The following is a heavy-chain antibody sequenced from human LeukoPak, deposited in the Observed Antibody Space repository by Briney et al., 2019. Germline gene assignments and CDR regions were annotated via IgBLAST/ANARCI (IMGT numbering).Heavy chain of an antibody. CDR3: AKGSYYDTGGPYYFDY. V-gene: IGHV3-23*01. CDR1: GFTFNTYA. Sequence: GGSLRLSCAASGFTFNTYAMSWVRQSPGKGLEWVSAINDSGGSTYYADSVKGRFTISRDNSKNTLYLQMNSLRAEDTAIYYCAKGSYYDTGGPYYFDYWGQGTLVTVSS. D-gene: IGHD3-22*01. J-gene: IGHJ4*02. CDR2: INDSGGST.